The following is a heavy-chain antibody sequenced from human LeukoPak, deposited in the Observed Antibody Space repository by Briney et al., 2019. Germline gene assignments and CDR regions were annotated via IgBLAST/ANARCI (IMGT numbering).Heavy chain of an antibody. J-gene: IGHJ4*02. D-gene: IGHD3-22*01. Sequence: ASVKVSCKASGYTFTSYGINWVRRATGQGLEWMGWMNPNSGNAGYAQKFQGWVTMTRDTSISTAYMELSRLRSDDTAVYYCARGFYDSSAYFDYWGQGTLVTVSS. CDR3: ARGFYDSSAYFDY. CDR2: MNPNSGNA. V-gene: IGHV1-8*01. CDR1: GYTFTSYG.